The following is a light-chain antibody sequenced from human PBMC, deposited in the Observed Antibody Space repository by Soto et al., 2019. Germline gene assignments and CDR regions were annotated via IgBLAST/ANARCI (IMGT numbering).Light chain of an antibody. CDR1: QTVSSSY. J-gene: IGKJ2*01. CDR2: GAS. V-gene: IGKV3-20*01. Sequence: EVVLTQSPGTLSLSPGERATLSCRASQTVSSSYLAWYQQKPGQAPRLLIYGASNRATGIPDRFSGSGSGTDFTLTINRLEPEDFAVYYCHHYGSSPPYTFGQGANLDI. CDR3: HHYGSSPPYT.